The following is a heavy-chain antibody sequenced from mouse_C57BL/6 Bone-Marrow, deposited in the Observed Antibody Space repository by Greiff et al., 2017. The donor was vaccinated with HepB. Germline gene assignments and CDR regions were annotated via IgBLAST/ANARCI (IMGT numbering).Heavy chain of an antibody. V-gene: IGHV1-7*01. J-gene: IGHJ2*01. CDR2: INPSSGYN. CDR3: APDSYDYFDY. D-gene: IGHD2-13*01. CDR1: GYTFTSDW. Sequence: QVQLQQSGAELAKPGASVKLSCKASGYTFTSDWLHWVKQLPGQGLEWIGYINPSSGYNKYNQKFKDKATLTADKSSSTAYMQLSSLTYADSAVYYCAPDSYDYFDYWCQVTTLSVST.